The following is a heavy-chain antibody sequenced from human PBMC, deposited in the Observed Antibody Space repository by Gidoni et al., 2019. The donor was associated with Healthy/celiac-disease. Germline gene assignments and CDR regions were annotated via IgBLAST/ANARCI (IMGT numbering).Heavy chain of an antibody. Sequence: QVQLVQSGAEVQTPGSSVPVSCQASARTLSSYAISWVRQAPGQGLEWMGGIIPIFGTANYAQKFQGRVTITADESTSTAYMELSSLRSEDTAVYYCARDRGGGNFFDYWGQGTLVTVSS. V-gene: IGHV1-69*01. CDR1: ARTLSSYA. D-gene: IGHD2-15*01. CDR2: IIPIFGTA. J-gene: IGHJ4*02. CDR3: ARDRGGGNFFDY.